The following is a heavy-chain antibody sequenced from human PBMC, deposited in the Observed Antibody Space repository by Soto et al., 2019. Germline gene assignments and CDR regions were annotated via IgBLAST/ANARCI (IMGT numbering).Heavy chain of an antibody. J-gene: IGHJ6*03. Sequence: PSETLSLTCTVSGGSISSYYWIWIRQPPGKGLEWIGYIYYSGSTNYNPSLKSRVTISVDTSKNQFSLKLSSVTAADTAVYYCARVGYSYGSYYMDVWGKGTTVTVSS. V-gene: IGHV4-59*01. CDR2: IYYSGST. CDR3: ARVGYSYGSYYMDV. D-gene: IGHD5-18*01. CDR1: GGSISSYY.